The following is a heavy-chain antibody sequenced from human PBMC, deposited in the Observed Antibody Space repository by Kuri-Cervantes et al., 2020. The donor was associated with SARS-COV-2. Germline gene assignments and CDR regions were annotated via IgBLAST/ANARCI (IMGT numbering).Heavy chain of an antibody. Sequence: GESLKISCAASGFAVSSNYMSWVRQAPGKGLEWVSIIYSDGSTYYADPVKGRFTISRDNSKNTLYLQMNSLRAEDTAVYYCARDLVDSSGYSGLGYWGQGTLVTVSS. CDR3: ARDLVDSSGYSGLGY. D-gene: IGHD3-22*01. CDR2: IYSDGST. CDR1: GFAVSSNY. V-gene: IGHV3-53*01. J-gene: IGHJ4*02.